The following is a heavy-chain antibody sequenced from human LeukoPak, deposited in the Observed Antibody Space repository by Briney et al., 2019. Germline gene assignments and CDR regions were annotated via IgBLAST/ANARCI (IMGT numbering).Heavy chain of an antibody. CDR3: IVFGDSNH. D-gene: IGHD4-17*01. J-gene: IGHJ5*02. Sequence: GGSPRLSCAASGLTGSHNYVSWVRQAPGKGLEWVSAIHTSGDTCYADSVKGRLTISRDTSKNTLYLQINSLRVEDTAVYYCIVFGDSNHWGQGTLVTVSS. V-gene: IGHV3-53*01. CDR2: IHTSGDT. CDR1: GLTGSHNY.